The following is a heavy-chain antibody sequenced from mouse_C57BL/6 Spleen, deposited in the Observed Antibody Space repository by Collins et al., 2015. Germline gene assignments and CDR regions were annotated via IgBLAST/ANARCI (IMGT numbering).Heavy chain of an antibody. CDR2: IYPGGGYT. CDR3: ARYSDDYAWFAY. CDR1: GYTFTNYW. J-gene: IGHJ3*01. D-gene: IGHD2-4*01. V-gene: IGHV1-63*01. Sequence: QVQLQQSGAELVRPGTSVKMSCKASGYTFTNYWIGWAKQRPGHGLEWIGDIYPGGGYTNYNEKSKGKATLTADKSSSTAYMQFSSLTSEDSAIYYCARYSDDYAWFAYWGQGTLVTVSA.